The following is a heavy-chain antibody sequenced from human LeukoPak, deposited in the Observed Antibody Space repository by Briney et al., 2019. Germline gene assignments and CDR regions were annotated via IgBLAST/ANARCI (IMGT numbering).Heavy chain of an antibody. Sequence: PGGSLRLSCAASGFTFNNYGMHWVRQAPGKGLEWVAFIRYDGTNKYYADSVKGRFTISRDNSKNTLCLQMNSLRTEDTAVYYCAKVTWSDKDPFDYWGQGTLVTVSS. J-gene: IGHJ4*02. CDR2: IRYDGTNK. CDR3: AKVTWSDKDPFDY. V-gene: IGHV3-30*02. CDR1: GFTFNNYG. D-gene: IGHD2-8*02.